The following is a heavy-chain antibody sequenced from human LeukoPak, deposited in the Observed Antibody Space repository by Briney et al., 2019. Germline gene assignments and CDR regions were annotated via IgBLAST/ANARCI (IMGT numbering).Heavy chain of an antibody. Sequence: PGGSLRLSCAASEFTFSNYWMHWVRQAPGKGLVWVSRISSDGSSTSYADSVKGRFTISRDNAKNTLYLQMNSLRAEDTAVYYCARTAYSDYSLGFWGQRTLVTVSS. CDR3: ARTAYSDYSLGF. V-gene: IGHV3-74*01. CDR1: EFTFSNYW. D-gene: IGHD5-12*01. CDR2: ISSDGSST. J-gene: IGHJ4*02.